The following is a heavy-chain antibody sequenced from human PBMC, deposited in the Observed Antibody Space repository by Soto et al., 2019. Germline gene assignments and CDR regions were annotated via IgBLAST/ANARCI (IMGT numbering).Heavy chain of an antibody. J-gene: IGHJ3*02. V-gene: IGHV4-39*01. CDR3: ASPTPFGIAAGDDAFDI. Sequence: SETLSLTCTVSGGSISSSSYYWGWIRQPPGKGLEWIGSIYYSGSTYYNPSLKSRVTISVDTSKNQFSLKLSSVTAADTAVYYCASPTPFGIAAGDDAFDIWGQGTMVTVSS. CDR1: GGSISSSSYY. CDR2: IYYSGST. D-gene: IGHD6-13*01.